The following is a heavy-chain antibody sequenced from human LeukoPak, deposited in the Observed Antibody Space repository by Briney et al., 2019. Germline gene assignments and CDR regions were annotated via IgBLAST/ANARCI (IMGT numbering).Heavy chain of an antibody. Sequence: SETLSLTCTVSGGSISSSRYYWGWIRQPPGKGLEWLGSIYYSRSTYYNPSLKSRVTISVDTSKKLFSLKLSSVTAADTAVYHCATHAGVASFDYWGQGTLVTVSS. CDR3: ATHAGVASFDY. D-gene: IGHD2-15*01. CDR1: GGSISSSRYY. CDR2: IYYSRST. V-gene: IGHV4-39*01. J-gene: IGHJ4*02.